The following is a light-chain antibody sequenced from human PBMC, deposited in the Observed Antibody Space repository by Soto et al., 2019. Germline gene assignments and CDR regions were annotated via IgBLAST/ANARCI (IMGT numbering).Light chain of an antibody. CDR1: QGISSY. J-gene: IGKJ3*01. V-gene: IGKV1-9*01. CDR2: AAS. Sequence: DIQLTQSPSFLSASVGDRVTITCRASQGISSYLAWYQQKPGKAPKLLIYAASTLQSGVPSRFSGSGSGTEFTLTIISLQSEDFATYYCQQLNSYLLAFGPETKVDIK. CDR3: QQLNSYLLA.